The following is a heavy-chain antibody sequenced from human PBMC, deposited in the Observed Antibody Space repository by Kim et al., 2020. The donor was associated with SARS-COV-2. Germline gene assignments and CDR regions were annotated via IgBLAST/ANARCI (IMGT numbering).Heavy chain of an antibody. Sequence: NSNPTPKSRVTISIDTSNNQFSLKLNSVTAADTAVYYCARHVRGTGGFDYWGQGTLVTVSS. D-gene: IGHD1-1*01. V-gene: IGHV4-59*08. J-gene: IGHJ4*02. CDR3: ARHVRGTGGFDY.